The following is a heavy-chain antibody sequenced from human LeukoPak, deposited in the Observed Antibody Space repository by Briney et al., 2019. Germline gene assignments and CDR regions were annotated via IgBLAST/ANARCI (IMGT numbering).Heavy chain of an antibody. CDR3: ARLSLLDWTYA. CDR1: GGSISSSSYH. CDR2: ISYSGST. J-gene: IGHJ5*02. D-gene: IGHD3/OR15-3a*01. Sequence: SETLSLTCTVSGGSISSSSYHCGWIRQPPGKGLEWIGSISYSGSTYYNPSLKSRVTISGDMSKNQFSLKLTAVTAADTAVYYCARLSLLDWTYAWGQGTLVTVSS. V-gene: IGHV4-39*01.